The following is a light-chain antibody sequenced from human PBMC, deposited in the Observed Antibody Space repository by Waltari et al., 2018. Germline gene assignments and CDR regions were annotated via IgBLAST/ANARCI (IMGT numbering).Light chain of an antibody. J-gene: IGKJ4*01. CDR1: QNVGRY. CDR3: QQRANWPLT. V-gene: IGKV3-11*01. Sequence: EIVLTQSPGTLSLSPGERATLSCRASQNVGRYLAWYHQKPGQAPSLLIHETSHRAAGIPARYSGSGSGTDFTLIISSLEPEDFAVYYCQQRANWPLTFGGGTKVEIK. CDR2: ETS.